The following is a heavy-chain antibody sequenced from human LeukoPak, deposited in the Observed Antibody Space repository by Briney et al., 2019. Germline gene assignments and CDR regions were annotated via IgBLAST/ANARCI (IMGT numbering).Heavy chain of an antibody. D-gene: IGHD2-15*01. Sequence: ASVKVSCKASGYTFTSYYMHWVRQAPGQGLEWTGIINPSGGSTSYAQKFQGRVTMTRDTSTSTVYMELSSLRSEDTAVYYCARVRGYCSGGSCYSLHGMDVWGQGTTVTASS. CDR1: GYTFTSYY. CDR2: INPSGGST. J-gene: IGHJ6*02. CDR3: ARVRGYCSGGSCYSLHGMDV. V-gene: IGHV1-46*01.